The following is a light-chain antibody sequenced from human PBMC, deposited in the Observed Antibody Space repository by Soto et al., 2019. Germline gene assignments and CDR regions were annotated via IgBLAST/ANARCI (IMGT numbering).Light chain of an antibody. V-gene: IGKV3-20*01. CDR3: KRYGSSPIT. CDR1: QSISSSD. Sequence: EIVLTQSPGTLSLSPGERATLSCRASQSISSSDLAWYQHRPGKAHRLLIYGAYSRATGIQDRFSGSGSGTDLTLTIRRLEPEDFAVYYCKRYGSSPITFGQGIRLEIK. J-gene: IGKJ5*01. CDR2: GAY.